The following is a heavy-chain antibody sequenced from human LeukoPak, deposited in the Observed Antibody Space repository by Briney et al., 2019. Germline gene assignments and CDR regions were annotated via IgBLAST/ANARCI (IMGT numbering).Heavy chain of an antibody. J-gene: IGHJ4*02. D-gene: IGHD6-19*01. CDR3: ARQYSSRTFDY. Sequence: ASVKVSCKASGGTFSSYAISWVRQAPGQGLEWMGWINPNSGGTNYAQKFQGRVTMTRDTSISTAYMELSRLRSDDTAVYYCARQYSSRTFDYWGQGTLVTVSS. CDR2: INPNSGGT. CDR1: GGTFSSYA. V-gene: IGHV1-2*02.